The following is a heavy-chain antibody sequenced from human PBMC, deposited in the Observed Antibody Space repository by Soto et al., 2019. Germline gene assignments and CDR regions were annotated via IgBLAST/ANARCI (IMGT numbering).Heavy chain of an antibody. CDR3: ARGVTTVTTFDY. J-gene: IGHJ4*02. V-gene: IGHV4-34*01. CDR2: INHSGST. Sequence: PSETLSLTCAVYGGSFSGYYWSWIRQPPGKGLEWIGEINHSGSTNYNPSLKSRVTISVDTSKNQFSLKLSSVTAADTAVYYCARGVTTVTTFDYWGQGTLVPVSS. CDR1: GGSFSGYY. D-gene: IGHD4-4*01.